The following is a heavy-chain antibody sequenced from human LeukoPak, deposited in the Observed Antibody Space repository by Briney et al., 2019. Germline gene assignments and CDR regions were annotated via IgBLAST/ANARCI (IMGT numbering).Heavy chain of an antibody. D-gene: IGHD3-9*01. CDR1: GFTFSSYA. Sequence: GGSLRLSCAASGFTFSSYAMNWVHQAPGKGLEWVSGTGSTGVSTFYADSVKGRFTVSRDNSKNTLSLQMNSLRAEDTAVYYCARVGKSWRYFDWLRNPYYFDYWGQGTLVTVSS. CDR2: TGSTGVST. V-gene: IGHV3-23*01. J-gene: IGHJ4*02. CDR3: ARVGKSWRYFDWLRNPYYFDY.